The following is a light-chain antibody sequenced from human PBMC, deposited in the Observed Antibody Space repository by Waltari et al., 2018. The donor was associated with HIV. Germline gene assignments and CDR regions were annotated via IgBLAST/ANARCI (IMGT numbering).Light chain of an antibody. CDR3: QSYDSALSGVV. V-gene: IGLV1-40*01. CDR2: DNT. J-gene: IGLJ2*01. Sequence: QSLLTQPPSVSGALGQRLSISCTGTPSNIGAHYAVHWYQHLPGLAPKLLLFDNTNRSAGVPDRFSGSKSGTSVSLAITGLQSEDEADYFCQSYDSALSGVVFGGGTKLIVV. CDR1: PSNIGAHYA.